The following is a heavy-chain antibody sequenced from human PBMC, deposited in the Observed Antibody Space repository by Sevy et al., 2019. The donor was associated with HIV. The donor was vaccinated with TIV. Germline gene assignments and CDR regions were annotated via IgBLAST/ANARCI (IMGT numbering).Heavy chain of an antibody. CDR2: ILPSDSDT. CDR3: ARQGDLDYFDY. J-gene: IGHJ4*02. CDR1: GYTFSPYW. D-gene: IGHD1-26*01. V-gene: IGHV5-51*01. Sequence: GESLKISCKGSGYTFSPYWIAWVRQMPGQGLEWMGIILPSDSDTEYSPLFQGHVTISVDKSINTVYLQWSSLKASDSAMYYCARQGDLDYFDYWGQGTLVTVSS.